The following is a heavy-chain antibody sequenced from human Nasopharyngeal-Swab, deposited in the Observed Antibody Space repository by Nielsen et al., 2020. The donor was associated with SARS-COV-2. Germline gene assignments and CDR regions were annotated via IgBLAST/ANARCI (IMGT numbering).Heavy chain of an antibody. CDR1: GFTFSSYA. Sequence: AGSLTLTCAASGFTFSSYAMSWVRQAPGTGLEWVSAISGSGGSTYYPDSVKGRFTISRDNSKNTLYLQMNSLRAEDTAVYYCAKWAKYSSGWATGYYWGQGTLVTVSS. CDR2: ISGSGGST. J-gene: IGHJ4*02. CDR3: AKWAKYSSGWATGYY. V-gene: IGHV3-23*01. D-gene: IGHD6-19*01.